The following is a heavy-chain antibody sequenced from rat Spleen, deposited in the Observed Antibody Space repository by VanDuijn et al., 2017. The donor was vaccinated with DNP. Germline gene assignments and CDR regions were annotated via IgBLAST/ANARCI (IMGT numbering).Heavy chain of an antibody. CDR1: GFSLTSYN. J-gene: IGHJ3*01. Sequence: QVQLKESGPGLVQPSQTLSLTCTVAGFSLTSYNVHWVRQPPGKGLEWMGVIWKHGATRYNSALKSRLSFSKATSKSQVFLKMNSLQTEDTAIYFCTRVYYSAEDWFAYWGQGTLVTVSS. D-gene: IGHD1-1*01. CDR2: IWKHGAT. V-gene: IGHV2-41*01. CDR3: TRVYYSAEDWFAY.